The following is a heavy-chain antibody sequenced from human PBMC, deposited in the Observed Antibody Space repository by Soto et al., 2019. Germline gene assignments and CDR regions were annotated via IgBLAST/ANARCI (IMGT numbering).Heavy chain of an antibody. CDR3: AKDWLAVRGAPPTA. J-gene: IGHJ5*02. CDR1: GFTFSSYA. Sequence: EVQLLESGGGLVQPGGSLRLSCAASGFTFSSYAMSWVRQAPGKGLEWVSAISGSGGSTYYADSVKGRFTISRDNSKNPLYLQMTSVRAEDTAVYYGAKDWLAVRGAPPTAWGQGTLVTVSS. V-gene: IGHV3-23*01. D-gene: IGHD3-10*01. CDR2: ISGSGGST.